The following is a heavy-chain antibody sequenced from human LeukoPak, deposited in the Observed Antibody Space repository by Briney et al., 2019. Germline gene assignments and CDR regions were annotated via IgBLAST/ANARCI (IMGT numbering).Heavy chain of an antibody. J-gene: IGHJ4*02. V-gene: IGHV3-23*01. CDR3: AKDCSGSGNFFPRE. Sequence: PGGSLRLSCAASGFSFTSYAMYWVCQAPGKGLQWVSGVSGFGGGSTYYADSVKGRFTISRDNSKNTLFLHMNNLRVDDSATYYCAKDCSGSGNFFPREWGQGTLVTVSS. CDR1: GFSFTSYA. CDR2: VSGFGGGST. D-gene: IGHD3-10*01.